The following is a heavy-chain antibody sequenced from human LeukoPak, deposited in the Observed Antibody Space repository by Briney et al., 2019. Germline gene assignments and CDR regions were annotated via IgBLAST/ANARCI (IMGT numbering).Heavy chain of an antibody. CDR1: GGSISSGSYY. J-gene: IGHJ4*02. D-gene: IGHD1-26*01. CDR2: IYTSGST. Sequence: SQTLSLTCTVSGGSISSGSYYWSWIRQPAGKGLEWIGRIYTSGSTNYNPSLKSRVTISVDTSKNQFSLKLTSVTAADTAVYYCAKGKIEWELRVSFDYWGQGTLVTASS. V-gene: IGHV4-61*02. CDR3: AKGKIEWELRVSFDY.